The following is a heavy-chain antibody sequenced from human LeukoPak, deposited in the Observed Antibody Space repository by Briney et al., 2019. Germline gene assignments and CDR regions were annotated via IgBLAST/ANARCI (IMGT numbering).Heavy chain of an antibody. CDR1: GGSFSGYY. CDR2: INHSGST. J-gene: IGHJ6*03. V-gene: IGHV4-34*01. D-gene: IGHD6-6*01. CDR3: ARGRQLAYYYYYYMDV. Sequence: TSETLSLTCAVYGGSFSGYYWSWIRQPPGKGLEWIGEINHSGSTNYNPSLKSRVTISVDTSKNQFSLKLSSVTAADTAVYYCARGRQLAYYYYYYMDVWGKGTTVTVSS.